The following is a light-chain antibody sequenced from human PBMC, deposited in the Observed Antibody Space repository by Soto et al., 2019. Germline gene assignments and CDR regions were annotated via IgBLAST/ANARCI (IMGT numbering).Light chain of an antibody. Sequence: IVMTQSPATLSVSPGERATLSCRASQSISSNLAWYQQKPGQAPRLLMFRTSSRATGFPARFSGSGSGTGFNLTISSLQSEDFALYYCQQRYNWPPTFGQGTKVDIK. CDR2: RTS. CDR1: QSISSN. V-gene: IGKV3-15*01. J-gene: IGKJ1*01. CDR3: QQRYNWPPT.